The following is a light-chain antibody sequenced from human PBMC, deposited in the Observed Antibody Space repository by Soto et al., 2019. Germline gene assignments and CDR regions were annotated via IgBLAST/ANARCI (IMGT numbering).Light chain of an antibody. CDR2: SNF. Sequence: QSVLTQPPSVSGAPGQGVTIYCTGRTSTLGKDYDAHWYQQLPGADPKLLIYSNFNRPSGVPDQISGSKSGSSASLVITGLRAQDEADYYCQSYDDSLSGWVFGGGTQLTVL. CDR1: TSTLGKDYD. J-gene: IGLJ3*02. CDR3: QSYDDSLSGWV. V-gene: IGLV1-40*01.